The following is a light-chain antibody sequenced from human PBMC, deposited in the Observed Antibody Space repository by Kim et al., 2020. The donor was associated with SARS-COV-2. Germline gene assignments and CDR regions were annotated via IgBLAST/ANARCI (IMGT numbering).Light chain of an antibody. Sequence: GRSITISCTETSSDIGGYNYVSWYQQPPGKAPKLLIHDVTRGPSRVSNRFSGSKSGKTASLTISGLQAEDEADYYCSSYTRSKTWVFGGGTQLTVL. V-gene: IGLV2-14*03. J-gene: IGLJ3*02. CDR1: SSDIGGYNY. CDR2: DVT. CDR3: SSYTRSKTWV.